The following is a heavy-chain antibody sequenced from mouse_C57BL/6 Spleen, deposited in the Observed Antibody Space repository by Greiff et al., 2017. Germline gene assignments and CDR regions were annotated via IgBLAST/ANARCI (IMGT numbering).Heavy chain of an antibody. CDR1: GFTFSSYG. J-gene: IGHJ3*01. CDR2: ISSGGSYT. D-gene: IGHD2-4*01. Sequence: EVQLVESGGDLVKPGGSLKLSCAASGFTFSSYGMSWVRQTPDKRLEWVATISSGGSYTYYPDSVKGRFTISRDNAKNTLYLQMSSLKSEDTAMYYCARNYDYDEAWFAYWGQGTLVTVSA. CDR3: ARNYDYDEAWFAY. V-gene: IGHV5-6*01.